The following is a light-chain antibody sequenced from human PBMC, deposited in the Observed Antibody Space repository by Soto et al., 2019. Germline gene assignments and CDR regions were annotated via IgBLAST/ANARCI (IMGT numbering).Light chain of an antibody. CDR2: TAS. CDR1: QSISSY. V-gene: IGKV1-39*01. J-gene: IGKJ3*01. Sequence: DIQMTQSPSSLSASVGDRVTITCRASQSISSYLNWYQQKPGKAPKLLIYTASSLQGGVPSRFSGSGSGTDFTLTVSSLQAEDFATYYCQQSYSIPFTFGPGTKVDIK. CDR3: QQSYSIPFT.